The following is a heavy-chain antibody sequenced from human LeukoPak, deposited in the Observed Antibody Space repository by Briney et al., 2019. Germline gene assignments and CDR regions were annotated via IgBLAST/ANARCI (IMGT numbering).Heavy chain of an antibody. J-gene: IGHJ4*02. Sequence: PGGSLRLSCTASGFNVSSKYMNWVRQAPGKGLEWVAVIYSGGSTHYADSVKGRFTISRDNSKNTLYLQMNSLRAEDTAVYYCARESFDDSSARGDWGQGTLVTVSS. CDR3: ARESFDDSSARGD. CDR2: IYSGGST. D-gene: IGHD3-22*01. V-gene: IGHV3-53*01. CDR1: GFNVSSKY.